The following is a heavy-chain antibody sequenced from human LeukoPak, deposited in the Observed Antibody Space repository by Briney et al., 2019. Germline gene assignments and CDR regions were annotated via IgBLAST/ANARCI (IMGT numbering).Heavy chain of an antibody. V-gene: IGHV4-4*07. CDR3: ARSGIPVAPEIDY. CDR1: GETMRNYY. CDR2: VYTSGST. J-gene: IGHJ4*02. Sequence: SETLSLTCTVAGETMRNYYWNWIRQPAGKGLEWIGRVYTSGSTNYNPSLKSRVTISVDTSKNQFSLKLNSMTAADTAVYYCARSGIPVAPEIDYWGQGTLVTVSS. D-gene: IGHD6-19*01.